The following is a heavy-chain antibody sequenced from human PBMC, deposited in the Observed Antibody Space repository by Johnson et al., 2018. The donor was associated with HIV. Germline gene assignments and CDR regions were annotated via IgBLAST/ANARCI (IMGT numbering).Heavy chain of an antibody. CDR1: GFTFSYYA. D-gene: IGHD1-26*01. CDR3: GDAFDI. J-gene: IGHJ3*02. V-gene: IGHV3-30-3*01. CDR2: VSHHGSNQ. Sequence: VQLVESGGGVVQPGMSLRLSCAASGFTFSYYAMHWVRQAPGKGPEWVAFVSHHGSNQYYADSVKGRFTTSRDTAKNSLRTRLCITVRKGRGELLLGDAFDIWGQGTMVTVSS.